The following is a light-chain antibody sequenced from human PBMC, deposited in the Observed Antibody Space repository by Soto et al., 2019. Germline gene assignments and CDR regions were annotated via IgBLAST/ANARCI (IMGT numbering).Light chain of an antibody. CDR2: EGS. V-gene: IGLV2-23*01. Sequence: QSALTQPASVSGSPGQSITISCTGTSSDVGTDNLVSWYQQHPDKVPKVIIYEGSQRPSGVSNRFSGSKSGNTASLTISGLQAEDEATCYCCSFAHTSSWVFGGGTKVTVL. J-gene: IGLJ2*01. CDR1: SSDVGTDNL. CDR3: CSFAHTSSWV.